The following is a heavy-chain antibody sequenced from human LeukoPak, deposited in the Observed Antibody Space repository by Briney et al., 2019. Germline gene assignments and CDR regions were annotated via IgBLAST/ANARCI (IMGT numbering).Heavy chain of an antibody. Sequence: ASVRISCKASGYPFNRYAVHWVRQASGQRLEWMGRITTGNGNTKYSQKFQGRVTFSRDTSASTTYMELSSLTTEDTAVYYCARDLSMWGGGSVIAVIPAAIPGEYWGQGSLVTVSS. CDR2: ITTGNGNT. CDR1: GYPFNRYA. CDR3: ARDLSMWGGGSVIAVIPAAIPGEY. V-gene: IGHV1-3*04. J-gene: IGHJ4*02. D-gene: IGHD2-2*01.